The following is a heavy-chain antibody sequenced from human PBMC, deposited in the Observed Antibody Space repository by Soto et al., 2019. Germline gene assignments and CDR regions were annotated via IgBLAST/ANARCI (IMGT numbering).Heavy chain of an antibody. Sequence: QVELVESGGGVVQPGRSLRLSCAASGFTYSNYAMHWVRQAPGKGLEWMAVISYDGSTRYYADSIKGRFTISRDNSKNTLYLQVNNLRAEDTAVYYCAKQFSGWSYYFDYWGQGTLVTVSS. CDR1: GFTYSNYA. J-gene: IGHJ4*02. V-gene: IGHV3-30-3*02. D-gene: IGHD6-19*01. CDR2: ISYDGSTR. CDR3: AKQFSGWSYYFDY.